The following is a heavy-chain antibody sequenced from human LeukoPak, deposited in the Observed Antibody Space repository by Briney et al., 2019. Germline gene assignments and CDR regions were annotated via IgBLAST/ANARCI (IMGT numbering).Heavy chain of an antibody. CDR2: ISGRGGST. Sequence: GGSLRLSCPASRFTFSSYAMSWVRQAPEKGLEWVSAISGRGGSTYYADSVKGRFTISRDNSKNTLYLQMNSLRAEDTAVYYCAKDPGYDFWSGYKDNWFDPWGQGTLVTVSS. CDR3: AKDPGYDFWSGYKDNWFDP. CDR1: RFTFSSYA. D-gene: IGHD3-3*01. V-gene: IGHV3-23*01. J-gene: IGHJ5*02.